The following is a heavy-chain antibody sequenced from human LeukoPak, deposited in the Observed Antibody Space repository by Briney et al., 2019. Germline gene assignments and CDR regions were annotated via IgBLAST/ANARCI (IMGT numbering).Heavy chain of an antibody. CDR2: IHSSGST. J-gene: IGHJ5*02. CDR3: ARNVRLGSGELSFAPFKNWFDP. V-gene: IGHV4-59*12. Sequence: PSETLSLTCTVSGGSISNYYWSWIRQPPGKGLEWIGYIHSSGSTNYNPSLKSRVTISVDTSKNQFSLQLNSVTPEDTAVYYCARNVRLGSGELSFAPFKNWFDPWGQGTLVTVSS. CDR1: GGSISNYY. D-gene: IGHD3-16*02.